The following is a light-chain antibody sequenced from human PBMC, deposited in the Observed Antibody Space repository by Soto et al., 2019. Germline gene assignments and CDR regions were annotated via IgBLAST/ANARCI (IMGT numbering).Light chain of an antibody. CDR3: QHYSSYSLLT. CDR1: QSISTW. CDR2: DAS. J-gene: IGKJ4*01. Sequence: DIQMTQSPSTLSASVGDRVTITCRASQSISTWLAWYQQKPGQAPKVLIYDASTLEGGVPSRFSGSGSGTEFTLTISSLQPDDFATYYCQHYSSYSLLTFGGGTKVEIK. V-gene: IGKV1-5*01.